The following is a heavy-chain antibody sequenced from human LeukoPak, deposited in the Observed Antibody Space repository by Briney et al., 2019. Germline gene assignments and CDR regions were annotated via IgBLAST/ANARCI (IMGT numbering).Heavy chain of an antibody. CDR2: IYYSGST. Sequence: SETLSLTRTVSGGSISSYYWCWIRQPPGKGLEWIGYIYYSGSTNYNPSLKSRVTISVDTSKNQFSLKLSSVTAADTAVYYCARGRTAMVRPIYYFDYWGQGTLVTVSS. J-gene: IGHJ4*02. D-gene: IGHD5-18*01. CDR1: GGSISSYY. V-gene: IGHV4-59*01. CDR3: ARGRTAMVRPIYYFDY.